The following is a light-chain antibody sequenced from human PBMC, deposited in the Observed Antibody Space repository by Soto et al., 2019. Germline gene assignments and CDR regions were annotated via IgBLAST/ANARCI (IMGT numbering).Light chain of an antibody. Sequence: DIPMTQSPSTLSASVGDRVTITCRASQSISSWLAWYQQKPGKAPKLLIYDASTLESGVPSRFSGSGSGTECTLTISSLQPDDFATYYCQQYNNYLFTFGPGTKVDFK. V-gene: IGKV1-5*01. CDR1: QSISSW. CDR2: DAS. J-gene: IGKJ3*01. CDR3: QQYNNYLFT.